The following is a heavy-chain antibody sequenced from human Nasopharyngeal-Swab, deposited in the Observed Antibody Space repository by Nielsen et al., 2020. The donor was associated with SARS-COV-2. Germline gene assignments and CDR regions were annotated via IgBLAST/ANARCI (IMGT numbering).Heavy chain of an antibody. CDR1: GFTFSDYY. V-gene: IGHV3-11*01. CDR3: ASPFGVPGYYYYGMDV. Sequence: GALSLSCAASGFTFSDYYMSWIRQAPGKGLEWVSYISSSGSTIYYADSVKGRFTISRDNAKNSLYLQMNSLRAEDTAVYYCASPFGVPGYYYYGMDVWGQGTTVTVSS. CDR2: ISSSGSTI. D-gene: IGHD3-3*01. J-gene: IGHJ6*02.